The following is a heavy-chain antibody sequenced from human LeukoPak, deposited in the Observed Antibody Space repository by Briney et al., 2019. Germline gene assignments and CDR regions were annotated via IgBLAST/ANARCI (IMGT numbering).Heavy chain of an antibody. CDR2: IYYSGST. Sequence: SETLSLTCTVSGGSISSYYWSWIRQPAGKGLEWIGYIYYSGSTSYNPSLKSRVAISLDTSKNQFSLKLTSVTAADTAVYYCAGIHPGDLWGQGTMVTVSS. J-gene: IGHJ3*01. D-gene: IGHD3-10*01. CDR1: GGSISSYY. CDR3: AGIHPGDL. V-gene: IGHV4-59*01.